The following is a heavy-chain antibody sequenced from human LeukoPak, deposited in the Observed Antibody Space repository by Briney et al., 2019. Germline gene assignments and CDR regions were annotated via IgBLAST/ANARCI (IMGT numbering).Heavy chain of an antibody. V-gene: IGHV1-46*02. CDR3: ARQWTYSSAIGMGY. CDR2: INPSGGST. CDR1: GYTFNSHY. J-gene: IGHJ4*02. D-gene: IGHD6-19*01. Sequence: GAPVKVSCKASGYTFNSHYMYWVRQAPGQGLEWMGVINPSGGSTSYAQKFQGRVTMTRDTSTRTVYMEVNSLRSEDTAVYYCARQWTYSSAIGMGYWGQGTLVTVSS.